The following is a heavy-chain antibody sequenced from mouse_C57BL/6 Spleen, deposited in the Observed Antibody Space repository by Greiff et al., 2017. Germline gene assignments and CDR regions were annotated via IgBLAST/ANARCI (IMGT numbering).Heavy chain of an antibody. CDR2: ILPGSGST. D-gene: IGHD1-1*01. J-gene: IGHJ4*01. CDR3: ARPVVESHYDAMDY. V-gene: IGHV1-9*01. Sequence: QVQLQQSGAELMKPGASVKLSCKATGYTFTGYWIEWVKQRPGTGLEWIGEILPGSGSTNYNEKFKGKAPFTAYTTSNTTYMQLSSLTTDDSAIDYCARPVVESHYDAMDYWGQGTSVTVSA. CDR1: GYTFTGYW.